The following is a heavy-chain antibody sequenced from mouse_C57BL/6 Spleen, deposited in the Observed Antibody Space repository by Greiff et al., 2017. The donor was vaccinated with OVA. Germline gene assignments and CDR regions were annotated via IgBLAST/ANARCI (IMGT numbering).Heavy chain of an antibody. V-gene: IGHV1-80*01. Sequence: LVESGAELVKPGASVKISCKASGYAFSSYWMNWVKQRPGKGLEWIGQIYPGDGDTNYNGKFKGKATLTADKSSSTAYMQLSSLTSEDSAVYFCAQITTVVEKRAMDYWGQGTSVTVSS. D-gene: IGHD1-1*01. CDR3: AQITTVVEKRAMDY. CDR2: IYPGDGDT. CDR1: GYAFSSYW. J-gene: IGHJ4*01.